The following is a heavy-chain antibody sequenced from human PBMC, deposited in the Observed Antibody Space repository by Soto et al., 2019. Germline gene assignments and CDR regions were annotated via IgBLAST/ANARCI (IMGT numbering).Heavy chain of an antibody. Sequence: QVQLQESGPGLVKPSQTLSLSCTVSGGSISSGGYFWTWIRQHPGKGLVWIGFIHYSGSTYYNASLKSRVTISVDTFKNQFSRKVSSVTAADTALYYCARFWSGYLDYWGQGTLVTVSS. CDR2: IHYSGST. D-gene: IGHD3-3*01. CDR3: ARFWSGYLDY. CDR1: GGSISSGGYF. J-gene: IGHJ4*02. V-gene: IGHV4-31*03.